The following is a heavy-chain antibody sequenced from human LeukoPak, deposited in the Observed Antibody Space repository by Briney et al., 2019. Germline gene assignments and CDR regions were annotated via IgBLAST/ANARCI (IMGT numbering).Heavy chain of an antibody. CDR1: GFTFGDYA. CDR3: TRPRYQRYFDWLLLDY. CDR2: ISSKAYGGTT. J-gene: IGHJ4*02. V-gene: IGHV3-49*04. D-gene: IGHD3-9*01. Sequence: GGSLRLSCTASGFTFGDYAMSWVRQAPGKGLEWVGFISSKAYGGTTEYAASVKGRFTISRDDSKSIAYLQMNSLKTEDTAVYYCTRPRYQRYFDWLLLDYWGQGTLVTVSS.